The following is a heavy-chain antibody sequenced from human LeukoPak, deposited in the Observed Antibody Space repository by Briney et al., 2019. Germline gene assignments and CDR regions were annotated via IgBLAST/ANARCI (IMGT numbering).Heavy chain of an antibody. CDR3: AGGKAFDY. V-gene: IGHV6-1*01. CDR2: TYYRSKWYN. J-gene: IGHJ4*02. CDR1: GDSVSSNSAA. Sequence: SQTLSLTCAISGDSVSSNSAAWNWIRQSPSRGLEWLGRTYYRSKWYNDYTISMKSRITINPDTSKNQFSLQLNSVTAADTAVYYCAGGKAFDYWGQGTLVTVSS.